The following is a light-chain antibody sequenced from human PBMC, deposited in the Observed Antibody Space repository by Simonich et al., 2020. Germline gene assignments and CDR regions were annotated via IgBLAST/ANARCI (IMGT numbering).Light chain of an antibody. CDR1: QGISSY. Sequence: AIRMTQSPSSLSASTGDRVTITCRASQGISSYLAWYQQKPGKAPKLLIYAASTLQIGVPSMFSGSGSGTDFTLTISCLQSEDFATYYCQQYYSYPRTFGQGTKVEIK. V-gene: IGKV1-8*01. CDR2: AAS. J-gene: IGKJ1*01. CDR3: QQYYSYPRT.